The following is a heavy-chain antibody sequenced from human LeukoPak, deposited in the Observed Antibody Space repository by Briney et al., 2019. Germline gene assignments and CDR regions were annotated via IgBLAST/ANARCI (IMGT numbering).Heavy chain of an antibody. Sequence: SETLSLTCTVSGGSISSSSYYWGWIRQPPGKGLEWIGSIYYSGSTYYNPSLKSRVTISVDTSKNQFSLKLSSVTAADTAVYYCARVSAAGVYYYGMDVWGQGTTVTVSS. CDR1: GGSISSSSYY. CDR3: ARVSAAGVYYYGMDV. CDR2: IYYSGST. V-gene: IGHV4-39*07. D-gene: IGHD6-13*01. J-gene: IGHJ6*02.